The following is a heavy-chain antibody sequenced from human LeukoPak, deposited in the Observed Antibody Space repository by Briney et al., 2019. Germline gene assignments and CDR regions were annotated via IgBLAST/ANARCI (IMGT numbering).Heavy chain of an antibody. CDR1: GFTFDNYA. CDR2: ISWNAGGI. CDR3: ASDGGPFDH. D-gene: IGHD3-16*01. Sequence: GWSLRLSCAAAGFTFDNYAMHWVRQAPGKGLEWVSRISWNAGGIVYADSVKGRFTISRDDAKKSVYLQMNSLRAEDTAVYYCASDGGPFDHWGQGILVTVAS. J-gene: IGHJ4*02. V-gene: IGHV3-9*01.